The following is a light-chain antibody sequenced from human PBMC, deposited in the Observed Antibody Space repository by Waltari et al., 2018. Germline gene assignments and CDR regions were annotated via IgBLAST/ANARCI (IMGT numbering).Light chain of an antibody. CDR1: SSDVGGYDY. CDR2: GVY. Sequence: QSVLTQPRSVSGSPGQSVAISCTGTSSDVGGYDYVSWYQQYPGKAPKVMIYGVYKRPSGVPDRLSGSKSGNTASLSISGLQAEDEADYYCCSYANSKWVFGGGTKLTVL. V-gene: IGLV2-11*01. J-gene: IGLJ3*02. CDR3: CSYANSKWV.